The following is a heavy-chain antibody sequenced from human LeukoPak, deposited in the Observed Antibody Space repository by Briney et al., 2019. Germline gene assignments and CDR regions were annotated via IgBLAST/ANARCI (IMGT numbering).Heavy chain of an antibody. Sequence: ASVKVSCMASGYTFTSYDINWVRQATGQGLEWMGWMNPNSGNTGYAQKFQGRVTITRNTSISTAYMELSSLRSEDTAVYYCASNIAEIDAFDIWGQGTMVTVSS. V-gene: IGHV1-8*03. CDR2: MNPNSGNT. CDR3: ASNIAEIDAFDI. CDR1: GYTFTSYD. D-gene: IGHD5-24*01. J-gene: IGHJ3*02.